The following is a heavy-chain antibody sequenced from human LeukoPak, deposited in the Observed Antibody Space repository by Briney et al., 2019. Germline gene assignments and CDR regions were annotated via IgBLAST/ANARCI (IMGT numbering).Heavy chain of an antibody. J-gene: IGHJ6*03. CDR1: GGSISSYY. CDR3: AREAAVPAALSYYYYYYMDV. D-gene: IGHD2-2*01. CDR2: IYTSGST. V-gene: IGHV4-4*07. Sequence: SETLSLTCTVSGGSISSYYWSWIRQPAGKGLEWIGRIYTSGSTNYNPSLKSRVTMSVDTSKNQFSLKLSSVTAADTAVYYCAREAAVPAALSYYYYYYMDVWGKGTTVTVSS.